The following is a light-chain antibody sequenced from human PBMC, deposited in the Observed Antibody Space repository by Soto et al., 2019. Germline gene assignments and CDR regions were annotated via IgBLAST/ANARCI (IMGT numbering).Light chain of an antibody. CDR1: SSYVAAYNF. V-gene: IGLV2-14*01. CDR3: SSYTSGGNYV. CDR2: DVS. J-gene: IGLJ1*01. Sequence: QSVLTQPASVSGSPGQSVAISCTGTSSYVAAYNFVSWYQQHPGKAPKLMVFDVSNRPSGVSDRFSGSKSGNMASLTISGLQAEDEADYYCSSYTSGGNYVFGTGTKVTVL.